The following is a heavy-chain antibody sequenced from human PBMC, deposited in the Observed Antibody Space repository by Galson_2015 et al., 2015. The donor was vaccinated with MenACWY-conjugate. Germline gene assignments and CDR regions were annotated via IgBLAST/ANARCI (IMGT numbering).Heavy chain of an antibody. V-gene: IGHV3-53*01. Sequence: SLRLSCAASGFSVTSHFMGWVRQAPGKGLECVALLYDDGTSRYADSVKGRFTISRDALRNSLSLQMHGLRAEDTAMYFCAKIVRHPVGPYFDSWGQGTLVLVSS. D-gene: IGHD2-21*01. CDR1: GFSVTSHF. CDR2: LYDDGTS. J-gene: IGHJ4*02. CDR3: AKIVRHPVGPYFDS.